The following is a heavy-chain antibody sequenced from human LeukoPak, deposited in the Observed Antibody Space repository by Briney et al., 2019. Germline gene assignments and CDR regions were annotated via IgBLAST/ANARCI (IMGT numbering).Heavy chain of an antibody. Sequence: GGSLRLSCAASGFTFSSYAMSWVRQAAGKGLGWVSAISCSGGSTYHANSVKGRFNISRANSKNTLYLQMNSLRAEDTAVYYCAWTPTKVEFDYWGQGTLVTVSS. CDR3: AWTPTKVEFDY. D-gene: IGHD3/OR15-3a*01. J-gene: IGHJ4*02. CDR1: GFTFSSYA. V-gene: IGHV3-23*01. CDR2: ISCSGGST.